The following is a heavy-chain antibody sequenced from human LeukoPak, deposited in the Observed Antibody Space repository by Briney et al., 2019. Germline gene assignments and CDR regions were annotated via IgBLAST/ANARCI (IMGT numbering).Heavy chain of an antibody. J-gene: IGHJ4*02. V-gene: IGHV4-4*07. CDR1: GGSISSYY. CDR3: AGSRYCGGGACYATFDY. Sequence: SETLSLTCTVSGGSISSYYWSWIRQPAGKGLEYIGRMYTSGYINYNPSLKGRVTLSIDTSKNQFSLKLSSVTAADTAVYYCAGSRYCGGGACYATFDYWGQGTLATVSS. D-gene: IGHD2-21*02. CDR2: MYTSGYI.